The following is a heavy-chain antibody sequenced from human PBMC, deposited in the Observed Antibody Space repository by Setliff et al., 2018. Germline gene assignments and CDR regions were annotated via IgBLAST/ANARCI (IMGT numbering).Heavy chain of an antibody. Sequence: GASVKVSCKASGYTFTGYYFHWVRQAPGQGLEWMGWINPNNGDTKSAQKFQGRLTMTRDTSISTAYMELSSLRSDDTAVYYCARQPMDTIMVTFDYWGQGILVIVSS. J-gene: IGHJ4*02. CDR3: ARQPMDTIMVTFDY. D-gene: IGHD5-12*01. V-gene: IGHV1-2*02. CDR1: GYTFTGYY. CDR2: INPNNGDT.